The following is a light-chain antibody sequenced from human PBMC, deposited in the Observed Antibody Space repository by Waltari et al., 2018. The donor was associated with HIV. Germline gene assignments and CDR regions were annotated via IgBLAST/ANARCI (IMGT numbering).Light chain of an antibody. Sequence: DIQMTQSPSSLSASIGDRVTITCRASHSISRYLNWYQQIPGKAPKLLIYGASSLQGGVPSRFSGSGSGTDFTLTINTLQADDFATYYCQQTYSTPRTFGPGTKLDIK. CDR1: HSISRY. CDR3: QQTYSTPRT. J-gene: IGKJ3*01. CDR2: GAS. V-gene: IGKV1-39*01.